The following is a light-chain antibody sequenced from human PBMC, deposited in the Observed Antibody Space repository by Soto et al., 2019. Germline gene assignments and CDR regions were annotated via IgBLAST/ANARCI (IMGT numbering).Light chain of an antibody. J-gene: IGLJ1*01. CDR1: KLGDKY. CDR3: QTWDSYTYV. Sequence: SYELTQPPSVSVSPGQTASIACSGDKLGDKYASWYQQRPGQSPLVVIYQDNKRPSGIPERFSGSNSGNTATLTISGTQAMDEADYYCQTWDSYTYVFGTGTKLTVL. V-gene: IGLV3-1*01. CDR2: QDN.